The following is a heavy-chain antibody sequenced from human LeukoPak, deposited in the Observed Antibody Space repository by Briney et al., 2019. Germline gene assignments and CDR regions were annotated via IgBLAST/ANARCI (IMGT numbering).Heavy chain of an antibody. CDR3: ARDASGLEVHV. Sequence: GGSLRLSCVASGFSFNCEMNWVRQAPGKGLQWLSSISAGGDRLYYADSVRGRLTISRDNAKNSPYLQLNSLGAEDTAVYYCARDASGLEVHVWGQGTLVTVSS. V-gene: IGHV3-48*03. CDR2: ISAGGDRL. D-gene: IGHD1-1*01. CDR1: GFSFNCE. J-gene: IGHJ1*01.